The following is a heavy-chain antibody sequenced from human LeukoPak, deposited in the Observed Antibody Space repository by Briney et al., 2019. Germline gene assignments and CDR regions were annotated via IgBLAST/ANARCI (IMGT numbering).Heavy chain of an antibody. D-gene: IGHD5-18*01. CDR2: LSSGGVSA. Sequence: GGSQRLSCTASGFTLSLYSMIGPRQAPGQGLEWISFLSSGGVSAFYADSVRGRFTVSRDDARNSLSLYMNTLRADDTAVYYCASSLNTVMVSPYYLEYWGQGTLVTVSS. V-gene: IGHV3-11*04. CDR3: ASSLNTVMVSPYYLEY. CDR1: GFTLSLYS. J-gene: IGHJ4*02.